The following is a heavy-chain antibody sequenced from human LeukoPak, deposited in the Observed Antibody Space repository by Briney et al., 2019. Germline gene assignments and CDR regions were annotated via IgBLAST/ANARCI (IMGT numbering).Heavy chain of an antibody. CDR3: ARYSSSWPIYYFDY. V-gene: IGHV4-59*08. D-gene: IGHD6-13*01. J-gene: IGHJ4*02. CDR1: GGSISSYY. Sequence: PSETLSLTCTVSGGSISSYYWSWIRQPPGKGLEWIGYIYYSGSTNYNPSLKSRVTISVDTSKNQFSLKLNSVTAADTAVYYCARYSSSWPIYYFDYWGQGTLVTVSS. CDR2: IYYSGST.